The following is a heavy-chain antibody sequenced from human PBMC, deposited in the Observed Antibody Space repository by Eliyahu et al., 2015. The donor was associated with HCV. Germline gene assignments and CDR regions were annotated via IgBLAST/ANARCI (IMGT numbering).Heavy chain of an antibody. CDR2: IFSNDEK. CDR3: ARISGHCGGDCYSWYFDL. CDR1: GFSLSNARMG. V-gene: IGHV2-26*01. J-gene: IGHJ2*01. Sequence: QVTLKESGPVLVKPTETLTLTCTVSGFSLSNARMGVSWIRQPPGKALEWLAHIFSNDEKSYSTSLKSRLTISKDTSKSQVVLTMTNMDPVDTATYYCARISGHCGGDCYSWYFDLWGRGTLVTVSS. D-gene: IGHD2-21*02.